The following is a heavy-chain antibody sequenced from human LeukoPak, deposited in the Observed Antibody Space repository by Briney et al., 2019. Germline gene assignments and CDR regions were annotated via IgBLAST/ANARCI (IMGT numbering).Heavy chain of an antibody. CDR1: GFTFSSYG. CDR3: ARPYSSGRSENWFGP. Sequence: GGSLRLSCAASGFTFSSYGMHWVRQAPGKGLEWVAVIWYDGSNKYYADSVKGRFTISRDNSKNTLYLQMNSLRAEDTAVYYCARPYSSGRSENWFGPWGQGTLVTVSS. D-gene: IGHD6-19*01. V-gene: IGHV3-33*01. CDR2: IWYDGSNK. J-gene: IGHJ5*02.